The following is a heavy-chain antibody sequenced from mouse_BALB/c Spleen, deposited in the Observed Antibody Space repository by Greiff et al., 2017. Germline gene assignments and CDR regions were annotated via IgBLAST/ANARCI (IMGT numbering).Heavy chain of an antibody. CDR3: ARRGNDYDGAWFAY. Sequence: EVQGVESGGGLVKPGGSLKLSCAASGFTFSSYAMSWVRQTPEKRLEWVATISSGGSYTYYPDSVKGRFTISRDNAKNTLYLQMSSLRSEDTAMYYCARRGNDYDGAWFAYWGQGTLVTVSA. V-gene: IGHV5-9-3*01. CDR1: GFTFSSYA. J-gene: IGHJ3*01. D-gene: IGHD2-4*01. CDR2: ISSGGSYT.